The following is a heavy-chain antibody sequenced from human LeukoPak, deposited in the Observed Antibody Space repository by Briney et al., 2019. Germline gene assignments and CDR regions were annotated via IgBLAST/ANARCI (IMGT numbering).Heavy chain of an antibody. V-gene: IGHV4-30-4*08. CDR2: IYHSGMT. CDR1: GASISINDHY. Sequence: SQTLSLTCSVSGASISINDHYWTWIRQPPGKGLEGIGYIYHSGMTDYNPSLESRVIISVDTSKNQFSLHLTSVTAADTALYSCGRAGFGWDYDYWGQGPLVTVTS. D-gene: IGHD6-19*01. J-gene: IGHJ4*02. CDR3: GRAGFGWDYDY.